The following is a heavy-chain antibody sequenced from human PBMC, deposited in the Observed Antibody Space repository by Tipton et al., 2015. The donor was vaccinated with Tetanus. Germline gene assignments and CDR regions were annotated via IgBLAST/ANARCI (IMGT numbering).Heavy chain of an antibody. D-gene: IGHD4-17*01. CDR1: GGSISDYY. CDR2: VYDSGNT. J-gene: IGHJ3*02. V-gene: IGHV4-59*01. Sequence: TLSLTCTVSGGSISDYYWHWIRQPPGWGLEWIGYVYDSGNTNSESSLKSRVTISVDTSKNQFSLKLDSVTSADMAVYYCARDRGTVTSPGRGNAFDIWGQGTMVTVSS. CDR3: ARDRGTVTSPGRGNAFDI.